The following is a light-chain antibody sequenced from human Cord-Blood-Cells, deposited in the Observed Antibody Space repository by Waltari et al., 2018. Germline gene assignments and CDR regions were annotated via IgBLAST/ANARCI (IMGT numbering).Light chain of an antibody. V-gene: IGKV1-5*03. Sequence: DIQLTKSPSTLSASVGDSVTITCRASQRISSWLAWYQQKPGKAPKLLIYKASSLESGVPSRFSGSGSGTEFTLTISSLQPDDFATYYCQQYNSYSRTFGQGTKVEIK. CDR2: KAS. CDR3: QQYNSYSRT. CDR1: QRISSW. J-gene: IGKJ1*01.